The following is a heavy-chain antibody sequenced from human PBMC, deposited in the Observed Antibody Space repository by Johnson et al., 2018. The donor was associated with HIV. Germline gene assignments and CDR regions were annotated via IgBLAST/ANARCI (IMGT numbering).Heavy chain of an antibody. CDR1: GFTVRSNY. V-gene: IGHV3-53*01. D-gene: IGHD1-1*01. CDR2: IYSGGDT. CDR3: ARAEPWDRRHYAFDI. Sequence: EMQLVESGGGLIQPGGSLRLSCEASGFTVRSNYISWVRQAPGKGLEWVPVIYSGGDTYYADSMRGRLTISRDNSKNTVYLHMNSLRAEDTAVYYCARAEPWDRRHYAFDIWGQGTVVTVSS. J-gene: IGHJ3*02.